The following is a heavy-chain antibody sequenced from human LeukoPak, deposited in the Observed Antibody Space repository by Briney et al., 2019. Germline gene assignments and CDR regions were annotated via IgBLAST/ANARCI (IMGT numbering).Heavy chain of an antibody. J-gene: IGHJ6*02. V-gene: IGHV3-30*03. CDR2: ISYDGSNK. CDR3: ARDPYSSSWYPYYYYGMDV. Sequence: GRSLRLSCAASGFTFSSDGMHWVRQAPGKGLEWVAVISYDGSNKYYADSVKGRFTISRDNSKNTLYLQMNSLRAEDTAVYYCARDPYSSSWYPYYYYGMDVWGQGTTVTVSS. CDR1: GFTFSSDG. D-gene: IGHD6-13*01.